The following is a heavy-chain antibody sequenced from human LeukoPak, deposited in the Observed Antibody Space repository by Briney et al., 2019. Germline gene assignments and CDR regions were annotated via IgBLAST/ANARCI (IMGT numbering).Heavy chain of an antibody. J-gene: IGHJ6*03. CDR1: GFTFDDYG. D-gene: IGHD1-26*01. CDR2: INWNGGST. CDR3: ARDPYNGNYGDSYYYMDV. V-gene: IGHV3-20*04. Sequence: GGSLRLSCAASGFTFDDYGMSWVRQAPGKGLEWVSGINWNGGSTGYADSVKGRFTISRDNAKSSLYLQMNSLRAEDTAIYYCARDPYNGNYGDSYYYMDVWGKGTTVTISS.